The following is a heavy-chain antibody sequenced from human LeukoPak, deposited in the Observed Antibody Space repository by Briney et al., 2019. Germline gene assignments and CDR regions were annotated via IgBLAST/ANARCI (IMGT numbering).Heavy chain of an antibody. J-gene: IGHJ6*02. CDR1: GFTFSSYW. Sequence: GGSLRLSCAASGFTFSSYWMSWVRQDPGKGLEWVANIKQDGSEKYYVDSVKGRFTISRDNAKNLLYLQMNSLRAEDTAVYYCARDHGSQTYDILTGYYPESTGMDVWGQGTTVTVSS. V-gene: IGHV3-7*01. CDR3: ARDHGSQTYDILTGYYPESTGMDV. D-gene: IGHD3-9*01. CDR2: IKQDGSEK.